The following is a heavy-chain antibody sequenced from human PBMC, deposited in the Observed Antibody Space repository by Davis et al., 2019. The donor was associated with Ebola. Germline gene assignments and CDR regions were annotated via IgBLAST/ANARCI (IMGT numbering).Heavy chain of an antibody. CDR1: GFTFSSYS. Sequence: LKISCAASGFTFSSYSMNWVRQAPGKGLEWVSVIGGSGDNTYYAASMKGRFTISRDNAKNSLYLQMNSLRAEDTAVYYCARDIDYDILRAGDAFDIWGQGTLVTVSS. CDR3: ARDIDYDILRAGDAFDI. J-gene: IGHJ3*02. V-gene: IGHV3-21*01. CDR2: IGGSGDNT. D-gene: IGHD3-9*01.